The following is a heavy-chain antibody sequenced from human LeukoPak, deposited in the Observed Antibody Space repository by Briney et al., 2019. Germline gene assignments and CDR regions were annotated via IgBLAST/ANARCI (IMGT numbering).Heavy chain of an antibody. V-gene: IGHV3-15*01. CDR1: GFTFSNAW. J-gene: IGHJ4*02. CDR3: TTELFCSGGSCYYFDY. D-gene: IGHD2-15*01. Sequence: PGGSLRLSCAASGFTFSNAWMSWVRQAPGKGLEWVGRIKSKTDGGTTDYAAPVKGRFTISRDDSKNTLYPQMNSLKTEDTAVYYCTTELFCSGGSCYYFDYWGQGTLVTVSS. CDR2: IKSKTDGGTT.